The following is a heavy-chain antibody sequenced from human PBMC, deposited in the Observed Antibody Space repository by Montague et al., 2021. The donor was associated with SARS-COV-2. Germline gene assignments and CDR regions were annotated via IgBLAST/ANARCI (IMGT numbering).Heavy chain of an antibody. D-gene: IGHD2-21*02. Sequence: SETLSLTCVVSGGSISSGNWWSWVRQPPGKGLEWIGESIIVGAPATKYNPSLKSRVTISADKSKNQFSLRVTSVTAADTAVYYCASRSWGDSGVFDIWGRGTKVIVSS. CDR3: ASRSWGDSGVFDI. CDR2: SIIVGAP. J-gene: IGHJ3*02. V-gene: IGHV4-4*02. CDR1: GGSISSGNW.